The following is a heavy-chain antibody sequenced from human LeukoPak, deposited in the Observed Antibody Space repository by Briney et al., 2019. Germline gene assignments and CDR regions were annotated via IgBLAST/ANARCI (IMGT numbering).Heavy chain of an antibody. J-gene: IGHJ6*03. CDR1: GYTLTELS. Sequence: ASVKVSCKVSGYTLTELSMHWVRQAPGKGLEWMGGFDPEDGETIYAQKFQGRVTMTEDASTDTAYMELSSLRSEDTAVYYCARAQSRRWGYYYYYMDVWGKGTTVAVSS. CDR3: ARAQSRRWGYYYYYMDV. CDR2: FDPEDGET. D-gene: IGHD7-27*01. V-gene: IGHV1-24*01.